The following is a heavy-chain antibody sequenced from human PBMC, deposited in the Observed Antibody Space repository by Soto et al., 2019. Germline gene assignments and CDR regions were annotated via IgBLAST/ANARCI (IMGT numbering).Heavy chain of an antibody. CDR1: GFTFSSFA. CDR2: ISGGGGGS. CDR3: AKDSNKYSSSLRGRYFDY. D-gene: IGHD4-4*01. Sequence: EVVLLESGGGLVQPGGSLRLSCEASGFTFSSFAMSWVRQTPGKGLEWLSGISGGGGGSYCADSVKGRFTISRDNSKNTLLLQMNSLGAEDTAVYYCAKDSNKYSSSLRGRYFDYWGQGIGVTVSS. V-gene: IGHV3-23*01. J-gene: IGHJ4*02.